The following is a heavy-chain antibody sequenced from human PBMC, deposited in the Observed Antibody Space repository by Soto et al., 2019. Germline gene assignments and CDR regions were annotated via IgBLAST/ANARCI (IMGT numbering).Heavy chain of an antibody. V-gene: IGHV4-30-4*01. D-gene: IGHD2-21*02. Sequence: SETLSLTCTVSSGSISSGDYYWSWVRQPPGKGLEWIGYIYYSGSTYSNPSLKSRVTISVDTSKNQFSLKLSSVTAADTAVYYCARVVTAIQGFDYWGQGALVTVSS. CDR1: SGSISSGDYY. CDR3: ARVVTAIQGFDY. CDR2: IYYSGST. J-gene: IGHJ4*02.